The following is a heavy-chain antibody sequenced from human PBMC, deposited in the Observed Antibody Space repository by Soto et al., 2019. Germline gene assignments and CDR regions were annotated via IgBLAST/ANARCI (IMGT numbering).Heavy chain of an antibody. J-gene: IGHJ3*02. V-gene: IGHV1-69*06. Sequence: GASVKVSCKASGGTFSSYAISWVRQAPGQGLEWMGGIIPIFGTANYTQKFQGRVTITADKSTSTVYMELSSLRSEDTAVYYCARSAVADSASDIWGQGTMVTVSS. CDR3: ARSAVADSASDI. CDR2: IIPIFGTA. CDR1: GGTFSSYA. D-gene: IGHD6-19*01.